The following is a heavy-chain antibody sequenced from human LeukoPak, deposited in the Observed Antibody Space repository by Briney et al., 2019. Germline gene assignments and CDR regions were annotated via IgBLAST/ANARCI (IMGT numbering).Heavy chain of an antibody. J-gene: IGHJ6*02. Sequence: SETLSLTCTVSGGSISSYYWSWIRQPPGKGLEWIGYIYYSGSTNYNPSLKSRVTISVDTSKNQFSLKLSSVTAADTAVYYCARDRMGYGDYGGMDVWGQGTTVTVSS. CDR3: ARDRMGYGDYGGMDV. CDR2: IYYSGST. CDR1: GGSISSYY. D-gene: IGHD4-17*01. V-gene: IGHV4-59*01.